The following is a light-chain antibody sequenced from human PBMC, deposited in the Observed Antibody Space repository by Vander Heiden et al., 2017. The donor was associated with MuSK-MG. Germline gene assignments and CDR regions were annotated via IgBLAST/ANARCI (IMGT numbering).Light chain of an antibody. CDR1: GSDVGGYNY. V-gene: IGLV2-14*03. CDR3: SSYTSSSTLGV. J-gene: IGLJ2*01. CDR2: DVS. Sequence: QSSLTHPPSVSGSPGHSLPTSCTGTGSDVGGYNYVSWDQQHPGKAPKLMIYDVSNRPSGVSNRFSGSKSGNTASLTISGLQAEDEADYYCSSYTSSSTLGVFGGGTKLTVL.